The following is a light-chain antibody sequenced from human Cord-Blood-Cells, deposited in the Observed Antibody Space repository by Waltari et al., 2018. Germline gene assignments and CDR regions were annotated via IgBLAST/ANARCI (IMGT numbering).Light chain of an antibody. J-gene: IGKJ4*01. CDR3: QQYYSYPLT. Sequence: AIRMTQSPSSFSASTGDRVTIACRASQGIRSYLAWYQQKPGKAPKLLIYAASTLQSGVASRFSGSGSGTDFTLTISCLQSEDFATYYCQQYYSYPLTFGGVTKVEIK. CDR2: AAS. CDR1: QGIRSY. V-gene: IGKV1-8*01.